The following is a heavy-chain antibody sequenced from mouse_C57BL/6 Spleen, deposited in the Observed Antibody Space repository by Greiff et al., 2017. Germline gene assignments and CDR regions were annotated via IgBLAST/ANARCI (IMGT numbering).Heavy chain of an antibody. CDR1: GYTFTGYW. J-gene: IGHJ2*01. CDR2: ILPGSGST. V-gene: IGHV1-9*01. D-gene: IGHD1-1*01. Sequence: VQLQQSGAELMKPGASVKLSCKATGYTFTGYWIEWVKQRPGHGLEWIGEILPGSGSTNYNEKFKGKATFTADTSSNTAYMQLSSLTTEDSAIYYCARSLDYYGSSYNYFDYWGQGTTLTVSS. CDR3: ARSLDYYGSSYNYFDY.